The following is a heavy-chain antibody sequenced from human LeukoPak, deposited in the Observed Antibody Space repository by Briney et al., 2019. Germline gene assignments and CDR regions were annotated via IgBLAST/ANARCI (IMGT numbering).Heavy chain of an antibody. J-gene: IGHJ4*02. Sequence: SETLSLTCTVSGGYSISRSSYYWGWIRQPPGKGLEWIGEVNLQGSTNYNPSLMGRVAISVDMSENHISLQLTSVTAADTAVYYCAREGGPYRPLDYSGQGTLVTVSS. V-gene: IGHV4-39*07. CDR3: AREGGPYRPLDY. CDR2: VNLQGST. CDR1: GGYSISRSSYY.